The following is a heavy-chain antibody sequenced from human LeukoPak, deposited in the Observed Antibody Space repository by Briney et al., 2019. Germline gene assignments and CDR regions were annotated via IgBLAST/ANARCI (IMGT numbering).Heavy chain of an antibody. CDR2: ISYDGSNK. Sequence: GRSLRLSCAASGFTFSSYGMHWVRQAPGKGLEWVAVISYDGSNKYYADSVKGRFTISRDDSKNMLHLQMNSLRAEDTAVYYCVRDNYNGYPDYWGQGTRVTVSS. CDR1: GFTFSSYG. CDR3: VRDNYNGYPDY. V-gene: IGHV3-30*03. J-gene: IGHJ4*02. D-gene: IGHD5-18*01.